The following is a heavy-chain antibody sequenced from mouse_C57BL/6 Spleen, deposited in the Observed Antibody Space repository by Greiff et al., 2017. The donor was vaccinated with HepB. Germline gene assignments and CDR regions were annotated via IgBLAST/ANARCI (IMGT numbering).Heavy chain of an antibody. D-gene: IGHD1-1*01. CDR3: ARGADYYGKAFDY. V-gene: IGHV1-82*01. CDR2: IYPGDGDT. Sequence: QVQLQQSGPELVKPGASVQISCKASGYAFRSSWMNWVKQRPGKGLEWIGRIYPGDGDTNYNGKFNGKATLTADKSSSTAYMQLSSLTSEDSAVYFCARGADYYGKAFDYWGQGTTLTVSS. CDR1: GYAFRSSW. J-gene: IGHJ2*01.